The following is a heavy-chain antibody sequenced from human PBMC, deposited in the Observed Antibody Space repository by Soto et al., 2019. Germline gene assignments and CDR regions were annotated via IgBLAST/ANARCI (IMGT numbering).Heavy chain of an antibody. V-gene: IGHV3-23*01. CDR2: ISGSGGST. J-gene: IGHJ6*02. Sequence: GGSLRLSCAASGFTFSSYAKSWVRQAPGKGLQWVSAISGSGGSTYYADSVKGRFTISRDNSKNTLYLQMNSLRAEDTAVYYCAKGVAAAGTVYYYYGMDVWGQGTTVTVSS. CDR1: GFTFSSYA. D-gene: IGHD6-13*01. CDR3: AKGVAAAGTVYYYYGMDV.